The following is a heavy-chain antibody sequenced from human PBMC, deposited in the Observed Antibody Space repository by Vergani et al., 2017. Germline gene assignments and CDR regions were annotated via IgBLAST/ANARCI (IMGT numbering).Heavy chain of an antibody. CDR2: IKEDGSEK. Sequence: EVQLVESGGGLIHPGGSLRLSCEGSGFSFSGYWMHWVRQAPGKGLEWMAAIKEDGSEKQYVDSVKGRFTISRDNAKKSLYLQMNSLRGEDTAVYYCARGNSLGSYWGQGTLVTVSS. J-gene: IGHJ4*02. V-gene: IGHV3-7*01. D-gene: IGHD1-7*01. CDR3: ARGNSLGSY. CDR1: GFSFSGYW.